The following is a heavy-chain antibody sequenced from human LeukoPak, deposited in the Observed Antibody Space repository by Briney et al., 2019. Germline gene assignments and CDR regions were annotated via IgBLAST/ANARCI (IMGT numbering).Heavy chain of an antibody. V-gene: IGHV3-7*01. D-gene: IGHD6-19*01. J-gene: IGHJ4*02. CDR3: GYSGGWYPGIY. Sequence: PGGSLRLSCAASGLTFSSYWMSWVRQAPGKGLEWVANIKQDGSEAYYVVSVKGRFTISRDNARNSLYLQMNSLRAEDTAVYYCGYSGGWYPGIYWGRGTLVTVSS. CDR2: IKQDGSEA. CDR1: GLTFSSYW.